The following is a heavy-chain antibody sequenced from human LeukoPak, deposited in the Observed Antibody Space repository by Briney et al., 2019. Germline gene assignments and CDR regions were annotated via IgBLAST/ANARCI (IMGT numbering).Heavy chain of an antibody. CDR3: ARLRYGDYAYYFDY. CDR2: IYYSGST. CDR1: GGSISSSSYY. J-gene: IGHJ4*02. D-gene: IGHD4-17*01. V-gene: IGHV4-39*01. Sequence: SETLSLTCTVSGGSISSSSYYWGWIRQPPGKGLEWSGSIYYSGSTYYNPSLRSRATISVDTSKNQFSLKLSYVTAADTAVYYCARLRYGDYAYYFDYWGQGTLVTVSS.